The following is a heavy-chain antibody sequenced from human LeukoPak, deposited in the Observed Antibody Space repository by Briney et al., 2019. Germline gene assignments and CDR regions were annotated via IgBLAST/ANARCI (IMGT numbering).Heavy chain of an antibody. CDR1: GFTFSSYA. CDR2: ISYDGSNK. D-gene: IGHD3-9*01. CDR3: ARDLEDYDILTGYSPDY. V-gene: IGHV3-30-3*01. J-gene: IGHJ4*02. Sequence: GGSLRLSCAASGFTFSSYAMHWVRQAPGKGLEWVAVISYDGSNKYYADSVKGRFTISRDNSKNTLYLQMNSLRAEDTAVYYCARDLEDYDILTGYSPDYWGQGTLVTASS.